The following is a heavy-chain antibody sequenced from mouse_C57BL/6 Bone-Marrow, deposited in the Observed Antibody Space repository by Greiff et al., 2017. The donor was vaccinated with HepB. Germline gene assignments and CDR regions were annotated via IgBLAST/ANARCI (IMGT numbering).Heavy chain of an antibody. J-gene: IGHJ2*01. D-gene: IGHD1-1*01. Sequence: SGAELAKPGASVKLSCKASGYTFTSYWMHWVKQRPGQGLEWIGYINPSSGYTKYNQKFKDKATLTADKSSSTAYMQLSSLTYEDSAVYYCAKSAYGSSRDFDYWGQGTTLTVSS. CDR2: INPSSGYT. CDR3: AKSAYGSSRDFDY. V-gene: IGHV1-7*01. CDR1: GYTFTSYW.